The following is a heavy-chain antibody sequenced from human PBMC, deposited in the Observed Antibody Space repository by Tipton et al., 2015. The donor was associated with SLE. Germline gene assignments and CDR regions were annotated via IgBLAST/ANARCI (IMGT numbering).Heavy chain of an antibody. CDR3: ARSRGLGSCSGDNCYDYYFGMDV. CDR1: GGSISHFY. J-gene: IGHJ6*02. V-gene: IGHV4-59*12. CDR2: FYFSGSS. Sequence: TLSLTCSVSGGSISHFYWTWIRQLPGKGLEWIGFFYFSGSSQYNPSLKSRVAISADTSKNQFSLRLSSVTAADTAVYFCARSRGLGSCSGDNCYDYYFGMDVWGQGTTVTVSS. D-gene: IGHD2-15*01.